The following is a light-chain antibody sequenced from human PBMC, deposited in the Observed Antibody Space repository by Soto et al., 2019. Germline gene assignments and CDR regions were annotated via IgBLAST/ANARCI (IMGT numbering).Light chain of an antibody. CDR1: NSDVGGYNY. J-gene: IGLJ3*02. CDR2: EVT. CDR3: SSYTTYSTLV. V-gene: IGLV2-14*01. Sequence: QSALTQPASVSGSPGQSITISCTGSNSDVGGYNYVSWYQQHPGKAPKVIIFEVTNRPSGVSNRFSGSKSGNTASLTISGLQAEDDADYYCSSYTTYSTLVFGGGTKVTVL.